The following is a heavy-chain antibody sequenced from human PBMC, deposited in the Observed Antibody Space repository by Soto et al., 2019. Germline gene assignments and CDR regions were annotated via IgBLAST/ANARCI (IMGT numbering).Heavy chain of an antibody. CDR2: INHSGST. D-gene: IGHD5-18*01. CDR3: ARRSAMAHSDFDY. Sequence: SETLSLTCAVYGGSFSGYYWSWIRQPPGKGLEWIGEINHSGSTNYNPSLKSRVTISVDTSKNQFSLKLSSVTAADTAVYYCARRSAMAHSDFDYWGQGTLVTVSS. CDR1: GGSFSGYY. J-gene: IGHJ4*02. V-gene: IGHV4-34*01.